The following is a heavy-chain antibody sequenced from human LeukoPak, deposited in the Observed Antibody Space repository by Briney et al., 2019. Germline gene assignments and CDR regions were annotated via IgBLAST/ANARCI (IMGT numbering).Heavy chain of an antibody. CDR3: ARGYCSGGSCYSGNWFDP. J-gene: IGHJ5*02. D-gene: IGHD2-15*01. CDR1: GGSISSYY. Sequence: SETLSLTCTVSGGSISSYYWSWIRQPPGKGLEWIGYIYYSGSANYNPSLKSRVTISVDTSKNQFSLKLSSVTAADTAVYYCARGYCSGGSCYSGNWFDPWGQGTLVTVSS. V-gene: IGHV4-59*01. CDR2: IYYSGSA.